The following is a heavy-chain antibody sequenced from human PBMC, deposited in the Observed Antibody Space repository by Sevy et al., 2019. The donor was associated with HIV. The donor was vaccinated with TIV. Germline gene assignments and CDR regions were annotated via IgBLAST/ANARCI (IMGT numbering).Heavy chain of an antibody. V-gene: IGHV3-7*03. CDR1: GFTFNNFW. CDR2: IKPDGSES. CDR3: ARDVGGGYFDY. D-gene: IGHD3-16*01. Sequence: GGSLRLSCVASGFTFNNFWMAWVRQAPGKGLEWFANIKPDGSESNHVGSVKGRFTISRDNAKNSLYLQMNSLTAEDTAGYYGARDVGGGYFDYWGQGTLVTVSS. J-gene: IGHJ4*01.